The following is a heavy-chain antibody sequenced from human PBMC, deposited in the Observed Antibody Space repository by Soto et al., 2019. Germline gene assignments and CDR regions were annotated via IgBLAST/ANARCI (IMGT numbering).Heavy chain of an antibody. CDR2: IIPLFRKT. D-gene: IGHD6-6*01. V-gene: IGHV1-69*01. Sequence: QVQLVQSGAEVKRPGSSVKVSCKASGDMFRNSAFTWVRQVPGQGLDWMGVIIPLFRKTNVAQKFQGRVTSTADESTSSLYMEVSSLTSEDTAVYYCARARLSNGDPNIYFFYGLDVWGQGTTITVSS. CDR1: GDMFRNSA. J-gene: IGHJ6*02. CDR3: ARARLSNGDPNIYFFYGLDV.